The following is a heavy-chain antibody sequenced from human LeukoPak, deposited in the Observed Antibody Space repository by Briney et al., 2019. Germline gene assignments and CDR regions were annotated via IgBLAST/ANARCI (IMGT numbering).Heavy chain of an antibody. CDR2: IGSSATVT. V-gene: IGHV3-48*01. Sequence: GGSLRLSCAASGFTFSNFGLNWVRQAPGRGLDWVSYIGSSATVTNYADAVEGRFTISRDNAAKSLYLQMDSLRVEDTAVYYCARGIAGRIATFGVIRGGYFDYWGQGTLVAVSS. CDR1: GFTFSNFG. J-gene: IGHJ4*02. D-gene: IGHD3-3*01. CDR3: ARGIAGRIATFGVIRGGYFDY.